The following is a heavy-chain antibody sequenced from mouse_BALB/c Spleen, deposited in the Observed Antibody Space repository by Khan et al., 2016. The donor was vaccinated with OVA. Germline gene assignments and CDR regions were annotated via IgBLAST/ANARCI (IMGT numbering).Heavy chain of an antibody. CDR3: ATYGWWD. Sequence: EVELVESGGGLVQPGGSRKLSCAASGFTFSSFGMHWVRQAPEKGLEWVAYISSGSSTIYYADTVKGRFTISRDNPKNNLFLQMTSLRSEDTAMYYCATYGWWDWGAGTTVTVSS. D-gene: IGHD1-1*01. CDR1: GFTFSSFG. J-gene: IGHJ1*01. CDR2: ISSGSSTI. V-gene: IGHV5-17*02.